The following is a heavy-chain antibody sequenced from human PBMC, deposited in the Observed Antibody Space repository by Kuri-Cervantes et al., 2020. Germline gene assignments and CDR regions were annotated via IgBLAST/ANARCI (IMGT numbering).Heavy chain of an antibody. CDR1: GFTFSSYS. V-gene: IGHV3-48*02. Sequence: GESLKISCAACGFTFSSYSMNWVRQAPGKGLEWVSYISSSSSTIYYADSVKGRFTISRDNAKNSLYLQMNSLRDEDTAVYYCARTGAYYDSSGYYWDYWGQGTLVTVSS. CDR2: ISSSSSTI. D-gene: IGHD3-22*01. CDR3: ARTGAYYDSSGYYWDY. J-gene: IGHJ4*02.